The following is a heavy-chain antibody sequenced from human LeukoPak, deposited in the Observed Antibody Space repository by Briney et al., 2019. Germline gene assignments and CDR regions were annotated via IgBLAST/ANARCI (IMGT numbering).Heavy chain of an antibody. D-gene: IGHD2-15*01. CDR3: ARVARGDYYYYMDV. Sequence: GGSLRLSCGASGFTFSSYWMHWVRQAPGKGLVWVSRINNDGSSTSYADSVQGRFTISRDNAKDTLYLQMNSLRAEDTALYYCARVARGDYYYYMDVWGKGTTVTVSS. CDR2: INNDGSST. CDR1: GFTFSSYW. J-gene: IGHJ6*03. V-gene: IGHV3-74*01.